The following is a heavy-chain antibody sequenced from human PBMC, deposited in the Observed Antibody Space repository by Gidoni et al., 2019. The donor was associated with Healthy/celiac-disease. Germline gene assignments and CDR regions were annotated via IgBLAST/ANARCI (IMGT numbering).Heavy chain of an antibody. CDR1: GGSFSGYY. CDR3: ARGEVVVVPAAIYYYYGMDV. D-gene: IGHD2-2*02. CDR2: INHSGST. Sequence: LQQWGAGLLKPSETLSLTCAVYGGSFSGYYWRWIRQPPGKGLEWIGEINHSGSTNYNPSLKSRVTISVDTSKNQFSLKLSSVTAADTAVYYCARGEVVVVPAAIYYYYGMDVWGQGTTVTVSS. V-gene: IGHV4-34*01. J-gene: IGHJ6*02.